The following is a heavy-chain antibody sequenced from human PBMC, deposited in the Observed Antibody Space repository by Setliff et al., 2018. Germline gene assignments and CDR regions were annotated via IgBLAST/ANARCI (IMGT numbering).Heavy chain of an antibody. CDR1: GLTLSHYW. CDR3: IRDWGEAGSTNAFDI. V-gene: IGHV3-74*01. J-gene: IGHJ3*02. D-gene: IGHD1-26*01. CDR2: NFDGTST. Sequence: PGGSLRLSCEGSGLTLSHYWMHWVRQGPGKGLVWVSYNFDGTSTNYADSVKGRFTISRDNAKNTVYLQMNRLRADDTAVYYCIRDWGEAGSTNAFDIWGQGTVVTVSS.